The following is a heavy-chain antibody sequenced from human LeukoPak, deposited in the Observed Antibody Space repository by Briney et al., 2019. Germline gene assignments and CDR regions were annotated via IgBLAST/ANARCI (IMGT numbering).Heavy chain of an antibody. J-gene: IGHJ6*02. CDR2: INSDGSST. V-gene: IGHV3-74*01. CDR1: GFTFSSYW. Sequence: GGSLRLSCAASGFTFSSYWMHWVRQAPGKGLVWVSRINSDGSSTSYADSVKGRFTISRDNAKNTLYLQMNSLRAEDTAVYCCARDPSPAYGDYVHYYYYGMDVWGQGTTVTVSS. D-gene: IGHD4-17*01. CDR3: ARDPSPAYGDYVHYYYYGMDV.